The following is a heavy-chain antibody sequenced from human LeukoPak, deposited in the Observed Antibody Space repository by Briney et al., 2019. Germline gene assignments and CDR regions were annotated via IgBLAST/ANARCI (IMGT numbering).Heavy chain of an antibody. CDR2: IRKDGTST. V-gene: IGHV3-74*01. J-gene: IGHJ4*02. CDR3: ARGNWGPEF. Sequence: PGGSLRLSCVVSGFNLNSFYMDWVRRAPGKGLVWVSGIRKDGTSTGYADSVQGRFSISRETDKNTVYLQMNSLRPDDTGVYFCARGNWGPEFWGQGTLVTVSS. CDR1: GFNLNSFY. D-gene: IGHD3-16*01.